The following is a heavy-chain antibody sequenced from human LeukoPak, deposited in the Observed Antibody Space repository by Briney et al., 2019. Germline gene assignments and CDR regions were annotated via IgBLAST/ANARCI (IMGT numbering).Heavy chain of an antibody. CDR3: AKHSGSYFIYYVDS. D-gene: IGHD1-26*01. Sequence: GGSLRLSCAASGFTFSSYGMSWVRQAPGKGLEWVSTISGSAYNSYYADSVKGRFTISRENSANTLYLQMNSLRAEDTALYYCAKHSGSYFIYYVDSWGQGTLVTVSS. J-gene: IGHJ4*02. CDR2: ISGSAYNS. V-gene: IGHV3-23*01. CDR1: GFTFSSYG.